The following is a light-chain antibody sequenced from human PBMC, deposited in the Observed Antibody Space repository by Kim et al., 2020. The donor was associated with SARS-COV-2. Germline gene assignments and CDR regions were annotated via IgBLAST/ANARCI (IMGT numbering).Light chain of an antibody. CDR1: RSVLYSSNNQNS. V-gene: IGKV4-1*01. Sequence: SATIHCKASRSVLYSSNNQNSVAWYQQKPGQHPKLLIYGASTQEYGVPDRFSGSGSGTDFTLTISSLQAEDVAVYYCQKYYSTPYTFGQGTKLEI. CDR3: QKYYSTPYT. CDR2: GAS. J-gene: IGKJ2*01.